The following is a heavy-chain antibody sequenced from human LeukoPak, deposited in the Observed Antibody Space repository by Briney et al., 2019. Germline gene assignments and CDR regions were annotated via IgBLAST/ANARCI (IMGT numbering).Heavy chain of an antibody. CDR3: ARETGRDGYKDLDY. CDR2: VNPDSGGT. CDR1: GYTFTTYY. Sequence: ASVKVSCKSSGYTFTTYYIHWVRQAPGQGLWWMGYVNPDSGGTNYAQNFQGRVTLTRDTSISTAYMELSSLRSDDTAVYYCARETGRDGYKDLDYWGQGTLVTVSS. J-gene: IGHJ4*02. D-gene: IGHD5-24*01. V-gene: IGHV1-2*02.